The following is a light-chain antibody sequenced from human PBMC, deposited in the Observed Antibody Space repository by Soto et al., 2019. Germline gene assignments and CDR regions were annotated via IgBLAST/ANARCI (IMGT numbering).Light chain of an antibody. CDR2: GAS. Sequence: EIVMTQSPATLSVSPGERATLSCRASQSVSNKLAWYQQKPGQAPRVLIHGASTRATGIPATFSGSGSETEFTLTIINVQSEDFAVYYCQQYNNWPLTFGGGTKVEIK. J-gene: IGKJ4*01. CDR1: QSVSNK. V-gene: IGKV3-15*01. CDR3: QQYNNWPLT.